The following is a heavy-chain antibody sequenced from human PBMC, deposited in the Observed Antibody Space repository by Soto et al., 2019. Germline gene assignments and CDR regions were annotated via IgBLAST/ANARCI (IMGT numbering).Heavy chain of an antibody. Sequence: EVQMVESGGGLVQPGRSLRLACAASGFIFDDFAMQWVRQVPGKGLEWVAGISWNGDNSGYADSVKGRFTISRDNAKNSLYLQMNSLTPEDTALYYCASLADYWGQGTLVTVSS. V-gene: IGHV3-9*01. CDR2: ISWNGDNS. J-gene: IGHJ4*02. CDR3: ASLADY. CDR1: GFIFDDFA.